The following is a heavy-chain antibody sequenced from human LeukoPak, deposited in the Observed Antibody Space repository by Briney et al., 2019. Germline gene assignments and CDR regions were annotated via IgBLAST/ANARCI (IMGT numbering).Heavy chain of an antibody. J-gene: IGHJ5*02. Sequence: SETLSLTCTVSGGSIISSSYSWAWLRQPPGKGLEWIATIYYSDTTYSNSALKSRVTISVDTSKNQFSLKLGSVTTADTAVYYCARCLISIYGTLKWFDPWGQGTLVTVSS. CDR3: ARCLISIYGTLKWFDP. D-gene: IGHD3-10*01. CDR1: GGSIISSSYS. V-gene: IGHV4-39*01. CDR2: IYYSDTT.